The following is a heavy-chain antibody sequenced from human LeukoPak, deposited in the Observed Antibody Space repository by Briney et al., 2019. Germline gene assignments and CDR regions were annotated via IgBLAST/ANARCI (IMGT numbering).Heavy chain of an antibody. CDR1: GYTFTSYD. CDR2: MNPNSGNT. CDR3: ARVFLDGTYYDFWSGYSKYYYGMDV. Sequence: ASVTVSCKASGYTFTSYDINWVRQAAGQGLEWMGWMNPNSGNTGYAQKFQGRVTMTRNTSISTAYMELSSLRSEDTAVYYCARVFLDGTYYDFWSGYSKYYYGMDVWGQGTTVTVSS. J-gene: IGHJ6*02. V-gene: IGHV1-8*01. D-gene: IGHD3-3*01.